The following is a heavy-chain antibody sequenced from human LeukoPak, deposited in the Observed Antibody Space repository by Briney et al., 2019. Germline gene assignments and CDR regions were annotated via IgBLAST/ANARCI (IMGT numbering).Heavy chain of an antibody. CDR2: ISAYNGNT. CDR1: GYTFTDYF. CDR3: ARDSRDSNYDIDY. Sequence: ASVMVSCKASGYTFTDYFVHWIRQAPGQGLEWMGWISAYNGNTNYAQKLQGRVTMTTDTSTSTAYMELRSLRSDDTAVYYCARDSRDSNYDIDYWGQGTLVTVSS. D-gene: IGHD4-11*01. J-gene: IGHJ4*02. V-gene: IGHV1-18*04.